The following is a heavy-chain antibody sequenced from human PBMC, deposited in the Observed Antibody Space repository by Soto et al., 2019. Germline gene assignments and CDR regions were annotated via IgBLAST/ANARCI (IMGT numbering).Heavy chain of an antibody. D-gene: IGHD1-1*01. J-gene: IGHJ4*02. CDR2: MNPNTGNS. V-gene: IGHV1-8*01. Sequence: ASVKVSCKASGYTFTSYDIYCVRQSTLQGRDWMGWMNPNTGNSAYAQKFQGRVTVTSDTSINTVHMELSSLRSEDTAVYYCARRAETNGWNGFGADKYYFDFWGQGTLVTVSS. CDR1: GYTFTSYD. CDR3: ARRAETNGWNGFGADKYYFDF.